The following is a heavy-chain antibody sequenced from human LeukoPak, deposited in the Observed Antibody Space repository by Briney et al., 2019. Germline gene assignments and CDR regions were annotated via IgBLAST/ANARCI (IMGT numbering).Heavy chain of an antibody. J-gene: IGHJ6*03. CDR2: MNPNSGNT. D-gene: IGHD6-6*01. V-gene: IGHV1-8*01. CDR1: GYTFTSYD. CDR3: ARRQLVASYYYYMDV. Sequence: ASVKVSCKASGYTFTSYDINWVRQATGQGLEWMGWMNPNSGNTGYAQKFQGRVTMTRNTSISTAYMGLSSLRSEDTAVYYCARRQLVASYYYYMDVWGKGTTVTVSS.